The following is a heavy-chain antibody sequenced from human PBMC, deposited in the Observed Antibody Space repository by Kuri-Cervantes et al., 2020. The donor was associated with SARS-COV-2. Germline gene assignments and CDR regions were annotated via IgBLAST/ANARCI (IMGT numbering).Heavy chain of an antibody. CDR1: GYTLTELS. CDR3: ATHRSLQFLEWFRY. D-gene: IGHD3-3*01. J-gene: IGHJ4*02. V-gene: IGHV1-24*01. CDR2: FDPEDGET. Sequence: ASVKVSCKVSGYTLTELSMHWVRQAPGKGLEWMRGFDPEDGETIYAQKFQGRVTMTEDTSTDTAYMELSSLRSEDTAVYYCATHRSLQFLEWFRYWGQGALVTVSS.